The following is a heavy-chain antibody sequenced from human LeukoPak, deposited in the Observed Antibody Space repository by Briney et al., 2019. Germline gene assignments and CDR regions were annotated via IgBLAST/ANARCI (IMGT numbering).Heavy chain of an antibody. V-gene: IGHV3-53*05. CDR2: IYSGGST. Sequence: GGSLRLSCAASGFTVSSDYMSWVRQAPGKGLEWVSVIYSGGSTYYADSVKGRFAISRDKSKNTVYLQMNSLRFEDTAMYYCARNWFDPWGQGTLVTVSS. CDR1: GFTVSSDY. J-gene: IGHJ5*02. CDR3: ARNWFDP.